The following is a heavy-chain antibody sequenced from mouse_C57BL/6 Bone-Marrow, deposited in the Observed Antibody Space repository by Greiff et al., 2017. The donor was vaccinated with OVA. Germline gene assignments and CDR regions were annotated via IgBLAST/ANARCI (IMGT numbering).Heavy chain of an antibody. CDR1: GFNIKDYY. V-gene: IGHV14-1*01. CDR2: IDPEDGDT. D-gene: IGHD3-2*02. J-gene: IGHJ3*01. Sequence: VQLQQSGAELVRPGASVKLSCTASGFNIKDYYMHWVKQRPEQGLEWIGRIDPEDGDTEYAPKLQGKATMTADTSSNTADLQLSSLTSEDTAVYYCMTAQATKFAYWGQGTLVTVSA. CDR3: MTAQATKFAY.